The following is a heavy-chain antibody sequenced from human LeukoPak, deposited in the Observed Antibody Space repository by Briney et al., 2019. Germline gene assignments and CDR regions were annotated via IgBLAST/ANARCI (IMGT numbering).Heavy chain of an antibody. CDR1: GYTFTGYY. Sequence: ASVKVSCKASGYTFTGYYMHWVRQAPGQGLEWMGRINPNSGGTNYAQKIRGRVTMTRDTSISTAYMELSRLRSDDTAVYYCARVVERRGWLLDYWGQGTLVTVSS. CDR2: INPNSGGT. J-gene: IGHJ4*02. V-gene: IGHV1-2*06. CDR3: ARVVERRGWLLDY. D-gene: IGHD5-12*01.